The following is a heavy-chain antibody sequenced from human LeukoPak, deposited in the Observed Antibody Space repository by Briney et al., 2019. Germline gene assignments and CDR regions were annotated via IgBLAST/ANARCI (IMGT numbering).Heavy chain of an antibody. J-gene: IGHJ4*02. Sequence: GESLKISCKGFGYDFNSYWIGWVRQMPGKGLDWMGIIYPGDSDTRYSPSFQGQVTISADKSFSTTYLQWSSLKASDSAMYYCARQETPHGSGSYVDYWGQGTLVIVSS. CDR2: IYPGDSDT. V-gene: IGHV5-51*01. CDR1: GYDFNSYW. D-gene: IGHD3-10*01. CDR3: ARQETPHGSGSYVDY.